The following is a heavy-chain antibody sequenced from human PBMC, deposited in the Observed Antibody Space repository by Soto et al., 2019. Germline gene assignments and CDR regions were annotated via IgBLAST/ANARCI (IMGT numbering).Heavy chain of an antibody. Sequence: PGESLKISCKGSGYSFTSYWIGWVRQMPGKGLEWMGIIYPGDSDTRYSPSFQGQVTISADKSISTAYLQWSSLKASDTAMYYCESNQGSGWNYYCYGMDVWGQGTTVTVSS. CDR2: IYPGDSDT. D-gene: IGHD6-19*01. CDR3: ESNQGSGWNYYCYGMDV. J-gene: IGHJ6*02. V-gene: IGHV5-51*01. CDR1: GYSFTSYW.